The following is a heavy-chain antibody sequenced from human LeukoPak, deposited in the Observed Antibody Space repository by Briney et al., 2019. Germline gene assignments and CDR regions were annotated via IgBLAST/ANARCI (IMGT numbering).Heavy chain of an antibody. J-gene: IGHJ4*02. Sequence: ASVKVSCKASGYTFTSYDINWVRQATGQGLERMGWMNPNSGNTGYAQKFQGRVTMTRNTSISTAYMELSSLRSEDTAVYYCARRTRYSSGWYVGYWGQGTLVTVSS. CDR1: GYTFTSYD. D-gene: IGHD6-19*01. V-gene: IGHV1-8*01. CDR3: ARRTRYSSGWYVGY. CDR2: MNPNSGNT.